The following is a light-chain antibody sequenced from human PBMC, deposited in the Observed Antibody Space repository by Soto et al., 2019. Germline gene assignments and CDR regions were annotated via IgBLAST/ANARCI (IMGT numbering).Light chain of an antibody. CDR2: LGS. CDR1: QSLLHSNGYNY. J-gene: IGKJ1*01. Sequence: IVVTQSPLSLPVTPGEPASVSCRSSQSLLHSNGYNYLDWYLQKPGQSPQLLIYLGSYRASGVPDRFSGSGSGTDFTLKISRVEAEDAGVYYCMQSVQAPWTFGQGTKVEIK. V-gene: IGKV2-28*01. CDR3: MQSVQAPWT.